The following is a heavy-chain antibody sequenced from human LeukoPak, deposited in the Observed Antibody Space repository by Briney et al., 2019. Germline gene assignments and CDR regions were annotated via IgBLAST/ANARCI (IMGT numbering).Heavy chain of an antibody. Sequence: ASVKVSCKASGYTLTAHYIHWLRQAPGQGLEWMGWINTNSGGTNDAQKFQGRVTMTRDTSISTAYMELSRLRSDDTAVYYCARVGSKDGDSDYVVFLDYWGQGTLVTVSS. D-gene: IGHD5-12*01. J-gene: IGHJ4*02. CDR2: INTNSGGT. CDR1: GYTLTAHY. CDR3: ARVGSKDGDSDYVVFLDY. V-gene: IGHV1-2*02.